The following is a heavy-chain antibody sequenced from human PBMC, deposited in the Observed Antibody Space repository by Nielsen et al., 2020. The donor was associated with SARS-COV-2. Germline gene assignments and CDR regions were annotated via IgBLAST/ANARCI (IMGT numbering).Heavy chain of an antibody. CDR2: ISSSSSYT. D-gene: IGHD2-2*01. Sequence: GESLKISCAASGFTFSDYYMSWIRQAPGKGLEWVSYISSSSSYTNYADSVKGRFTISRDNAKNSLYLQMNSLRAEDTAVYYCARERYCSSTSCADYYYYGMDVWGQGTTVTVSS. CDR1: GFTFSDYY. V-gene: IGHV3-11*05. J-gene: IGHJ6*02. CDR3: ARERYCSSTSCADYYYYGMDV.